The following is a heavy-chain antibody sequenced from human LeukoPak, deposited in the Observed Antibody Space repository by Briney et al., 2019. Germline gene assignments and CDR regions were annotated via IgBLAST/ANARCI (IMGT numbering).Heavy chain of an antibody. CDR2: MYLSGTT. CDR1: GGSISSSSYY. CDR3: AGLVGRYSSGLYYYYFDY. Sequence: SETLSLTCTVSGGSISSSSYYWGWIRQPPGKGLEWIGEMYLSGTTHSNPSVKSRVTISIDKSKNQIFLNLSSVTAADTAVYYCAGLVGRYSSGLYYYYFDYWGQGTLVTVSS. V-gene: IGHV4-39*07. J-gene: IGHJ4*02. D-gene: IGHD3-22*01.